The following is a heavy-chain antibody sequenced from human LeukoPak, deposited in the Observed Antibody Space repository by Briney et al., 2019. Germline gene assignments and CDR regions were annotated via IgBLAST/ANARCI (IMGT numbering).Heavy chain of an antibody. CDR1: GFTFSNYG. D-gene: IGHD2-21*01. V-gene: IGHV3-30*02. CDR2: IRFDGFNK. Sequence: GGSLRLSCAASGFTFSNYGMHWVRQAPGKGLEWVAFIRFDGFNKYYADSVRGRFTISRDNSKNSFYLQMSSLRAEDTGVFYCARDVAYSAFDYWGQGTLVTVSS. J-gene: IGHJ4*02. CDR3: ARDVAYSAFDY.